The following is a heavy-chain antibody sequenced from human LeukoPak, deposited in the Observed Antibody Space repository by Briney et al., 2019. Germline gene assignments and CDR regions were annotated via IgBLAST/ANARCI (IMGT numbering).Heavy chain of an antibody. V-gene: IGHV3-30-3*01. CDR2: ISYDGSDK. D-gene: IGHD6-13*01. J-gene: IGHJ4*02. CDR3: ARYAWSLGPAPGTPLFDY. Sequence: GGSLRLSCAASGFIFSNYAMHWVRQAPGKGLEWVALISYDGSDKYYANSVKGRCTISRGNSKNTLYLQMNSLRAEDTAVYYCARYAWSLGPAPGTPLFDYWGQGTLVTVSS. CDR1: GFIFSNYA.